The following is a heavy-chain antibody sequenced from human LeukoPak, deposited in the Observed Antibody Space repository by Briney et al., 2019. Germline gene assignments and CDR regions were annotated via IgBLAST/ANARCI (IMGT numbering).Heavy chain of an antibody. Sequence: GGSLRLSCAASGFTFSSNAMTWVRQAPGKGLEWVSAISGSGGSTYYADSVKGRFTISRDNSKNTLYLQMNSLRAEDTAVYYCAKGGTYSSSWYDFDYWGQGTLVTVSS. J-gene: IGHJ4*02. CDR3: AKGGTYSSSWYDFDY. CDR2: ISGSGGST. D-gene: IGHD6-13*01. CDR1: GFTFSSNA. V-gene: IGHV3-23*01.